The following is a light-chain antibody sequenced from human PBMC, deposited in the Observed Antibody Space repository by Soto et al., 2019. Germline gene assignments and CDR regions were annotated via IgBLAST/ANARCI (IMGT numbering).Light chain of an antibody. Sequence: ETVMTQSPATLSVSPGERATLSCRAGQSVSTNLAWYQQKPRQAPRLLIYGASSRATRIPDRFSGSGSGIDFTLTISRLEPEDFAVYYCQQYGSSLITFGQGTRLEI. J-gene: IGKJ5*01. CDR1: QSVSTN. CDR2: GAS. CDR3: QQYGSSLIT. V-gene: IGKV3-20*01.